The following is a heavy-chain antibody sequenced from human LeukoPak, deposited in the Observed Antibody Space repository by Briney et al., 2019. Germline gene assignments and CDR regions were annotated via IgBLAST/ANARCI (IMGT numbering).Heavy chain of an antibody. CDR3: ARGTITIFGVVIYGD. J-gene: IGHJ4*02. V-gene: IGHV4-61*02. Sequence: PSQTLSLTCTVSGGSISSGSYYWSWIRQPAGKGLEWIGRIYTSGSTNYNPSLKSRVTISVDTSKNQFSLKLSSVTAADTAVYYCARGTITIFGVVIYGDWGQGTLVTVSS. CDR2: IYTSGST. D-gene: IGHD3-3*01. CDR1: GGSISSGSYY.